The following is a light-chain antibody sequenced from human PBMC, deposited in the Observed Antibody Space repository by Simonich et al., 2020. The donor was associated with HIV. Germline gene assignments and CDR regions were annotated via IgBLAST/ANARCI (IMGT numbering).Light chain of an antibody. CDR2: RNN. CDR1: SSNIGSNT. CDR3: AAWDDSLNGPV. Sequence: QSVLTQPPSASGTPGQRVTVSCSGSSSNIGSNTVNWYQQLPGTAPKLRIFRNNQRPSGVPDRFSGAKSGTSASLAISGLQSEDEADYCCAAWDDSLNGPVFGGGTKLTVL. J-gene: IGLJ2*01. V-gene: IGLV1-44*01.